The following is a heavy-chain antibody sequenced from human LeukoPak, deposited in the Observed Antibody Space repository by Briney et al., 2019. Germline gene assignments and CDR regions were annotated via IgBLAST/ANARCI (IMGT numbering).Heavy chain of an antibody. CDR2: IHTDQTIQ. J-gene: IGHJ4*02. CDR3: AKGSGNGYGSGPFDY. D-gene: IGHD3-10*01. V-gene: IGHV3-30*02. Sequence: PGGSLRLSCAASGFTFSGFGMHWVRQAPGKGLEWVAYIHTDQTIQYYADSVKGRFTISRDNSENTLYLQMNSLRAEDTAIYFCAKGSGNGYGSGPFDYWGQGTLVTVSS. CDR1: GFTFSGFG.